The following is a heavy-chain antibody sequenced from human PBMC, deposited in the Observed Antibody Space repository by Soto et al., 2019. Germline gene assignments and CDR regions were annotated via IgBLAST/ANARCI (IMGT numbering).Heavy chain of an antibody. CDR2: IYWDDDK. CDR1: GFSLTTSGVG. V-gene: IGHV2-5*02. D-gene: IGHD3-3*01. J-gene: IGHJ4*02. Sequence: QITLNESGPTVVKPAETLTLTCTFSGFSLTTSGVGVGWIRQSPGKAPEWLALIYWDDDKRYSASLKSRLTITKDTSQNQVVLTIASVDPADTATYYCAHRILRTVFGLVTTTAIYFDFWGQGTPVVVSS. CDR3: AHRILRTVFGLVTTTAIYFDF.